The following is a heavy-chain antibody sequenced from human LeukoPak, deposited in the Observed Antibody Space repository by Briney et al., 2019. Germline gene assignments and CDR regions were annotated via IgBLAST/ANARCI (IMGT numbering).Heavy chain of an antibody. D-gene: IGHD3-16*01. CDR1: GGSISSGSYY. CDR2: IYTSGST. Sequence: SQTLSLTCTVSGGSISSGSYYWSWIRQPAGKGLEWIGRIYTSGSTNYNPSLKSRVTMSVDTSKNQFSLKLSSVTAADTAVYYCARFAGGNDAFDIWGQGTMVTVSS. CDR3: ARFAGGNDAFDI. J-gene: IGHJ3*02. V-gene: IGHV4-61*02.